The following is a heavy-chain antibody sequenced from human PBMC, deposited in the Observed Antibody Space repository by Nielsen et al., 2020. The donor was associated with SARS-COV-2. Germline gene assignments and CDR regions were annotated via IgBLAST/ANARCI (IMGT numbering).Heavy chain of an antibody. V-gene: IGHV3-NL1*01. CDR1: GFTFGSYG. J-gene: IGHJ4*02. Sequence: GGSLRLSCAASGFTFGSYGMHWVRQAPGKGLEWVAAITPDGITTFYADSGKGRFTISRDNSKNTLFLQMNSLRAEDTAVYYCTKRGLCSSANCYHHFDSWGLGTLVTVSS. CDR2: ITPDGITT. D-gene: IGHD2-2*01. CDR3: TKRGLCSSANCYHHFDS.